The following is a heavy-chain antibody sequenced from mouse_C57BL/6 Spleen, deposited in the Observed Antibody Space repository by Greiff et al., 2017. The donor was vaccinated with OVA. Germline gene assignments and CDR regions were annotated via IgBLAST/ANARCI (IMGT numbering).Heavy chain of an antibody. V-gene: IGHV1-77*01. J-gene: IGHJ1*03. CDR1: GYTFTDYY. CDR3: ARMGPWYFDV. CDR2: LGPGSGST. Sequence: VQLQQSGAELVKPGASVKISCKASGYTFTDYYINWVKQRPGQGLEWIGKLGPGSGSTYYNEKFKGKATLTADKSSSTAYMQLSSLTSEDSAVYFCARMGPWYFDVWGTGTTVTVSS.